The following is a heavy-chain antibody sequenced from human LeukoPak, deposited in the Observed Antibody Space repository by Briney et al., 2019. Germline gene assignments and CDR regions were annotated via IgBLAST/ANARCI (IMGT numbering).Heavy chain of an antibody. D-gene: IGHD3-22*01. J-gene: IGHJ4*02. CDR1: GFTFGDYA. V-gene: IGHV3-7*01. CDR2: IKQDGSEK. CDR3: AREGYDSSGLDY. Sequence: GGSLRLSCTASGFTFGDYAMSWFRQAPGKGLEWVANIKQDGSEKYYVDSVKGRFTISRDNAKNSLYLQMNSLRAEDTAVYYCAREGYDSSGLDYWGQGTLVTVSS.